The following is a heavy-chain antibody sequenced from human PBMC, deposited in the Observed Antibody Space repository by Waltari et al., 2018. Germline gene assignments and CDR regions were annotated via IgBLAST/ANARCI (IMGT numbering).Heavy chain of an antibody. CDR2: INHSGSA. J-gene: IGHJ6*02. V-gene: IGHV4-34*01. CDR1: GGSFSAHP. CDR3: ARGTGGSSTYYFAGMDV. D-gene: IGHD3-22*01. Sequence: QVQLQQWGAGLLKPSATLSLTCAVFGGSFSAHPWSCIRHSPGKGLEWIGEINHSGSAIYNPSLKSRVTISLDTAKRQVSLRLSSVTAADTAVYFCARGTGGSSTYYFAGMDVWGQGTTVTVSS.